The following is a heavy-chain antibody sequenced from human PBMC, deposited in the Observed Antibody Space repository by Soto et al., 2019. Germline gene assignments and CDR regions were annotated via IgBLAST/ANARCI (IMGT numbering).Heavy chain of an antibody. J-gene: IGHJ4*02. CDR2: ISYDGINE. CDR3: ARDRLRLGELSLIGYFDY. CDR1: GFTFTSYA. V-gene: IGHV3-30*15. Sequence: QVQLVESGGSVVQPGRSLRLSCEASGFTFTSYAMHWVRQAPGKGLEWVAVISYDGINEYYADSVKGRFTISRDNSKNTLFLQMSSLRVEDKAVYYCARDRLRLGELSLIGYFDYWGQGTLVTVSS. D-gene: IGHD3-16*02.